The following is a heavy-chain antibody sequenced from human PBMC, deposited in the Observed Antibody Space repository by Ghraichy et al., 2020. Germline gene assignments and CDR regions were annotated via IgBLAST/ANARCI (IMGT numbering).Heavy chain of an antibody. Sequence: SETLSLTCAVSGYSISSGYYWGWIRQPPGRGLEWIGSIYHSGSTYYNPSLTSRVTISVDTSKNQFSLKLSSVTAADTAVYYCARESRQGVTNFDYWGQGTLITVSS. J-gene: IGHJ4*02. V-gene: IGHV4-38-2*02. CDR2: IYHSGST. CDR1: GYSISSGYY. CDR3: ARESRQGVTNFDY. D-gene: IGHD1-26*01.